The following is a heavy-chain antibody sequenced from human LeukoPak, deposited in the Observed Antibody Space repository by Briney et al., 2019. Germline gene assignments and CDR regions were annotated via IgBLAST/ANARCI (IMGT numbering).Heavy chain of an antibody. D-gene: IGHD1-7*01. Sequence: QPGGSLRLSCAASGFTFSSYEMNWVRQAPGKGPEWVSYISSSGSTIYYADSVKGRFTISRDNAKNSLYLQMNSLRAEDTAVYYCARDFGHWELNGGYYFDYWGQGTLVTVSS. CDR2: ISSSGSTI. CDR1: GFTFSSYE. CDR3: ARDFGHWELNGGYYFDY. V-gene: IGHV3-48*03. J-gene: IGHJ4*02.